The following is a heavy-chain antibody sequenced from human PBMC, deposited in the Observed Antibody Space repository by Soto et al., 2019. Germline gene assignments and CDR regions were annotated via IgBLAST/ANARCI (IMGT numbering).Heavy chain of an antibody. Sequence: ASVKVSCKASGYTFTSYDINRVRQATGQGLEWMGWMNPNSGNTGYAQKFQGRVTMTRNTSISTAYMELSSLRSEDTAVYYCARNLINYDFWSGYYDYWGQGTLVTVSS. CDR3: ARNLINYDFWSGYYDY. CDR1: GYTFTSYD. D-gene: IGHD3-3*01. CDR2: MNPNSGNT. V-gene: IGHV1-8*01. J-gene: IGHJ4*02.